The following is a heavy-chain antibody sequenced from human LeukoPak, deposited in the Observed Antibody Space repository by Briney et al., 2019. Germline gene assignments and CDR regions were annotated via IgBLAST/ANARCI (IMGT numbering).Heavy chain of an antibody. CDR2: ISSSSSYI. Sequence: GGSLRLSCAASGLTFSSYSMNWVRQAPGKGLEWVSSISSSSSYIYYADSVKGRFTISRDNAKNSLYLQMNSLRAEDTAVYYCARDGIAAAGTDHWGQGTLVTVSS. CDR1: GLTFSSYS. D-gene: IGHD6-13*01. CDR3: ARDGIAAAGTDH. J-gene: IGHJ4*02. V-gene: IGHV3-21*01.